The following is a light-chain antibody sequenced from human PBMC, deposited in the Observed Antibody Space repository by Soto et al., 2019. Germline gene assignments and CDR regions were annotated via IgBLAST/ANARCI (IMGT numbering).Light chain of an antibody. CDR2: AAS. Sequence: DIQMTQAPSSLSASVGDRVTITCRASQSISSYLNWYQQKPGKAPKLLISAASSLQSGVPSRFSGSGSGTDLTLTIGSLQPEDFATYYCQQSDSTPYTFGQGTKLEIK. V-gene: IGKV1-39*01. CDR1: QSISSY. J-gene: IGKJ2*01. CDR3: QQSDSTPYT.